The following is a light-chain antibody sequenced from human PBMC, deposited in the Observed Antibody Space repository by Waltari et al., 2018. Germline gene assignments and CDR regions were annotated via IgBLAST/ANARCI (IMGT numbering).Light chain of an antibody. CDR1: QGISSY. Sequence: AIRITQSPSSLSASTGDRVTITCRASQGISSYLAWYQQKPGKAPKLLIYAASTLQSGVPSRFSGSGSGTDFTLTISCLQSEDFATYYCQQYYSYPWTFCQRTKVEIK. CDR2: AAS. CDR3: QQYYSYPWT. J-gene: IGKJ1*01. V-gene: IGKV1-8*01.